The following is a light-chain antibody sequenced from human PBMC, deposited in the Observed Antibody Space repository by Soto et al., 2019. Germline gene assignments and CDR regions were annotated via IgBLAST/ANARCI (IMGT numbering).Light chain of an antibody. J-gene: IGLJ1*01. Sequence: QSVLTQPASVSGSPGQSITISCTGTSSDVGSSNLISWYQQHPGKAPKLMIYEGAKRPSGVSNRFSGSKSGNTASLTISGLQAEDEADYYCCSYATGNTYVFGTGTKVTVL. CDR3: CSYATGNTYV. CDR1: SSDVGSSNL. CDR2: EGA. V-gene: IGLV2-23*01.